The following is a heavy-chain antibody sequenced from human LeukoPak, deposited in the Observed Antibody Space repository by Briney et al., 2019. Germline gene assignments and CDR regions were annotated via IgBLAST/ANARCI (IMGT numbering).Heavy chain of an antibody. D-gene: IGHD3-3*01. J-gene: IGHJ4*02. Sequence: GRSLRLSCAASGFTFSTYSMHWVRQAPGKGLEWVAVISYDGGSKYYADSLKGRFTISRDNSKNTLYLQMNSLRAEDTAVYYCARDEWLLTRQIDYWGQGTLVTVSS. CDR3: ARDEWLLTRQIDY. CDR2: ISYDGGSK. V-gene: IGHV3-30-3*01. CDR1: GFTFSTYS.